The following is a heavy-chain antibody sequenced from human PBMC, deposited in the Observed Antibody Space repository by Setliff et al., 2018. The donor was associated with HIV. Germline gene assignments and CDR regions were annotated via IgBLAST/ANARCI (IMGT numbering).Heavy chain of an antibody. J-gene: IGHJ6*03. CDR1: GASMRSGGYY. Sequence: SETLSLTCTVSGASMRSGGYYWSWIRQHPGKGLEWIGYIYYSENTYYNPSLKSRVTLSIDTSKNQFSLNLTSVTAADTAVYHCARVNYDSTGYYYYYYMDVWGKGTTVTVSS. D-gene: IGHD3-22*01. CDR3: ARVNYDSTGYYYYYYMDV. V-gene: IGHV4-31*03. CDR2: IYYSENT.